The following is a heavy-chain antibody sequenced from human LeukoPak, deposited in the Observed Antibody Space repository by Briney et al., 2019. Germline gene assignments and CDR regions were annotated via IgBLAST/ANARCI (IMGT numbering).Heavy chain of an antibody. Sequence: SETLSLTCTVSGGSISGYFWSWIRQPPRKGLEWIGYISYSGSTNYNPSLKSRVTISVDTSKNHFSLKLSSVTAADTAVYYCARGGTGYYNFDYWGQGTLVTVSS. CDR3: ARGGTGYYNFDY. V-gene: IGHV4-59*01. D-gene: IGHD3/OR15-3a*01. J-gene: IGHJ4*02. CDR1: GGSISGYF. CDR2: ISYSGST.